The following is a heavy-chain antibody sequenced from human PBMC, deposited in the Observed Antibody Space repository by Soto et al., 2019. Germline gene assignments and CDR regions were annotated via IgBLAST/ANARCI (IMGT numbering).Heavy chain of an antibody. J-gene: IGHJ5*02. Sequence: GGSQTVSYAESGFTFSSDGMHWVRQAPGKGLEWVAVIWYDGSNKYYADSVKGRFTISRDNSKNTLYLQMNSLRAEDTAVYYCARDYRYCSGGSCNNWFDPWGEGTPVPVSP. D-gene: IGHD2-15*01. CDR2: IWYDGSNK. CDR3: ARDYRYCSGGSCNNWFDP. CDR1: GFTFSSDG. V-gene: IGHV3-33*01.